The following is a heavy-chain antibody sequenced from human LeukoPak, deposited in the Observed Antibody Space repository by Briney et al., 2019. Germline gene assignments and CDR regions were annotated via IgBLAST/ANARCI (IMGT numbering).Heavy chain of an antibody. CDR3: ARDPTGRWAFDI. J-gene: IGHJ3*02. CDR2: ISYDGSNK. Sequence: GGSLRLSCAASGFTFSSYGMHWVRQAPGKGLEWVAVISYDGSNKYYADSVRGRFTISRDNSRNTLYLQMNSLRAEDTAVYYCARDPTGRWAFDIWGQGTMVTVSS. CDR1: GFTFSSYG. D-gene: IGHD4-17*01. V-gene: IGHV3-30*03.